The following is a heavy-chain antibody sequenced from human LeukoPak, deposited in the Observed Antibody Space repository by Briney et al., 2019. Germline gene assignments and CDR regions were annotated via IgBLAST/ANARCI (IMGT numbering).Heavy chain of an antibody. CDR3: AGGYSYGPVDY. Sequence: SVKVSCKASGGTFSSYAISWVRQAPGQGLEWMGGIIPIFGTANYAQKFQGRVTITADESTSTAYMELSSLRSEDTAVYYCAGGYSYGPVDYWGQGTLVSVFS. CDR2: IIPIFGTA. CDR1: GGTFSSYA. J-gene: IGHJ4*02. V-gene: IGHV1-69*13. D-gene: IGHD5-18*01.